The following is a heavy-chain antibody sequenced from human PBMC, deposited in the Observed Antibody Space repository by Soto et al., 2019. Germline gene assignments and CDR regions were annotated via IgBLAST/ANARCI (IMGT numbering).Heavy chain of an antibody. D-gene: IGHD3-3*01. CDR1: GYTFTSYY. CDR3: ARYAGAYYDFWSGYSNYFDY. J-gene: IGHJ4*02. Sequence: QVQLVQSGAEVKKPGASVKVSCKASGYTFTSYYMHWVRQAPGQGLEWRGIINPSGGSTSYAQKFPGSVTMTRDTSTSTVYVELSSLRSEDTAVYYCARYAGAYYDFWSGYSNYFDYWGQGTLVTVSS. V-gene: IGHV1-46*01. CDR2: INPSGGST.